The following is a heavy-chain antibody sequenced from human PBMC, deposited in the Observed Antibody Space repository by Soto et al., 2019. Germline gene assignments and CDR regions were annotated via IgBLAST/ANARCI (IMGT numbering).Heavy chain of an antibody. CDR1: GFTFSSYA. J-gene: IGHJ4*02. CDR3: AQGPFLIFAGSTFEY. V-gene: IGHV3-23*01. D-gene: IGHD2-8*01. CDR2: LSGSGGST. Sequence: EVQLLESGGGLVQPGGSLRISCAASGFTFSSYAMSWVRQAPGKGLEWVSALSGSGGSTYYADSVKGRFTISRDNSKNTLDLQMNSVRAEEPAVEYCAQGPFLIFAGSTFEYWGQGTLVTVSS.